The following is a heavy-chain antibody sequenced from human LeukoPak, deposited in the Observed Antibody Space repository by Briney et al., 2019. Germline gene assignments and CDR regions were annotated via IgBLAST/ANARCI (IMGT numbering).Heavy chain of an antibody. V-gene: IGHV3-23*01. Sequence: GESLRLSCAASGFTFSSYAMSWVRQAPGKGLEWVSAISGSGGSTYYADSVKGRFTISRDNSKNTLYLQMNSLRAEDTAVYYCAKAYSGSRYGMDVWGQGTTVTVSS. CDR3: AKAYSGSRYGMDV. CDR1: GFTFSSYA. J-gene: IGHJ6*02. CDR2: ISGSGGST. D-gene: IGHD1-26*01.